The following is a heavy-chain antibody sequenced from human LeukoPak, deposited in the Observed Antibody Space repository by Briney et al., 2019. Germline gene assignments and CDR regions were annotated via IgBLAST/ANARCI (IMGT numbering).Heavy chain of an antibody. D-gene: IGHD2-2*01. CDR1: GFTFSSYE. Sequence: GGSLRLSCAASGFTFSSYEMNWVRQAPGKGLEWVSYISSSGSTIYYADSVKGRFTISRDNAKNSLYLQMNSLRAEDTAVYYCARDHLHGSTSGYWGQGTLVTVSS. CDR3: ARDHLHGSTSGY. V-gene: IGHV3-48*03. CDR2: ISSSGSTI. J-gene: IGHJ4*02.